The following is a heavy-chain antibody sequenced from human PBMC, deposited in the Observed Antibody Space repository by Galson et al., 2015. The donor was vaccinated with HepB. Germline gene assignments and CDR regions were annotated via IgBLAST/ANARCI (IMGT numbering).Heavy chain of an antibody. Sequence: SLRLSCAASGFTFSNAWMSWVRQAPGKGLEWVGRIKSKTDGGTTDYAAPVKGRFTISRDDSKNTLYLQMNSLKTEDTAVYYCTTGSSQWELFPLGGQGTLVTVSS. CDR3: TTGSSQWELFPL. CDR2: IKSKTDGGTT. J-gene: IGHJ4*02. CDR1: GFTFSNAW. V-gene: IGHV3-15*01. D-gene: IGHD1-26*01.